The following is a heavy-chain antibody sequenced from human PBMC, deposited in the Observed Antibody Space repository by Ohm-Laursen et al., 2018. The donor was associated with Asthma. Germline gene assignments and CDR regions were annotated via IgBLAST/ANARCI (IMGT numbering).Heavy chain of an antibody. V-gene: IGHV1-69*10. CDR3: ARSRQQLVRYDGFDI. CDR2: IIPLFGLP. J-gene: IGHJ3*02. D-gene: IGHD6-6*01. Sequence: SVKVSCKPSGGNFDTYAITWVRQAPGQGLEWVGVIIPLFGLPNYAQKFKGRVTITADKSTSTAYMDLTSLTSEDTAVYYCARSRQQLVRYDGFDIWGQGTMVTVSS. CDR1: GGNFDTYA.